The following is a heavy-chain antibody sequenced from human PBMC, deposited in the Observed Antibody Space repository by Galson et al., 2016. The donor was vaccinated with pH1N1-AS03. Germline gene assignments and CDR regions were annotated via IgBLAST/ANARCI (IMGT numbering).Heavy chain of an antibody. V-gene: IGHV1-69*13. CDR3: LLGTVRDGAFDV. CDR1: GGTFGPYA. Sequence: SVKVSCKVSGGTFGPYAFSCVRQAPGQGLEWLGGVIPMQYTTYYAQKFQGRVTITADEATSTVYMELSRLRFEDTALYYCLLGTVRDGAFDVWGQGTLVTVSS. D-gene: IGHD1-7*01. CDR2: VIPMQYTT. J-gene: IGHJ3*01.